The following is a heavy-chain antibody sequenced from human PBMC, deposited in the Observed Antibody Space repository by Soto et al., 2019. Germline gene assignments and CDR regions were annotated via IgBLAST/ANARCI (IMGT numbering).Heavy chain of an antibody. V-gene: IGHV4-34*01. Sequence: QVQLQQWGAGLLKPSETLSLTCAVYGESFSGYYWSWIRQPPGKGLEWIGEITHSGSTNYNPSLMRRVTISVGTSRSQFSLEFSSVTDADTAVYYCARGRETGYCSGVSCYLGSWYFELWGRGSLVTVSS. CDR1: GESFSGYY. D-gene: IGHD2-15*01. CDR3: ARGRETGYCSGVSCYLGSWYFEL. J-gene: IGHJ2*01. CDR2: ITHSGST.